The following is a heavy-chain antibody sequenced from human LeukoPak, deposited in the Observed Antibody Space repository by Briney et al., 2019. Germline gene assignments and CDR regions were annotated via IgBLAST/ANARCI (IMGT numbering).Heavy chain of an antibody. CDR1: GFTFDDYA. CDR2: ISWDGGST. V-gene: IGHV3-43D*03. CDR3: AKDLSSGWSPGTPGLGY. D-gene: IGHD6-19*01. Sequence: GGSLRLSCAASGFTFDDYAMHWVRQAPGKGLEWVSLISWDGGSTYCADSVKGRFTISRDNSKNSLYLQMNSLRAEDTALYYCAKDLSSGWSPGTPGLGYWGQGTLVTVSS. J-gene: IGHJ4*02.